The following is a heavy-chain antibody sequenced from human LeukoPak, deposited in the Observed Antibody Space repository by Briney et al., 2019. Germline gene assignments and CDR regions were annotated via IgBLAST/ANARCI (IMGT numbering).Heavy chain of an antibody. CDR3: ARDRATMVRGVIGLYDY. D-gene: IGHD3-10*01. Sequence: SVKVSCKASGGTFSSYAISWVRQAPGQGLEWMGRIIPILGIANYAQKFQGRVTITADKSTSTAYMELGSLRSDDTAVYYCARDRATMVRGVIGLYDYWGQGTLVTVSS. CDR1: GGTFSSYA. V-gene: IGHV1-69*04. J-gene: IGHJ4*02. CDR2: IIPILGIA.